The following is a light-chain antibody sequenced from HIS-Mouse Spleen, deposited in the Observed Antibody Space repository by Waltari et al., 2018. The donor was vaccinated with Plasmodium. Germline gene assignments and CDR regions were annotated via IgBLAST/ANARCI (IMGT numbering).Light chain of an antibody. CDR1: SSDVGSENL. J-gene: IGLJ1*01. Sequence: QSALTQPASVSGYPGQSINISCTGTSSDVGSENLVSWYQQHPGKAPKLMIYEGSKRPSGVSNRFSGSKSGNTASLTISGLQAEDEADYYCCSYAGSSTYVFGTGTKVTVL. CDR3: CSYAGSSTYV. V-gene: IGLV2-23*01. CDR2: EGS.